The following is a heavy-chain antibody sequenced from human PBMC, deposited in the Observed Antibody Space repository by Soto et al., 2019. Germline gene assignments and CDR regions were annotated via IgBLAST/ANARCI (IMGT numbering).Heavy chain of an antibody. CDR1: GGSFNDDY. J-gene: IGHJ4*02. CDR3: ARGGTAVTTGFDY. Sequence: SETLSLTCDVYGGSFNDDYWSWIRQPPGKGLERIGKVSHSGGTTYNPSLRSRVTVSADTSKNQFSLRLTSVTAADTALYYCARGGTAVTTGFDYWGQGTLVT. D-gene: IGHD4-17*01. V-gene: IGHV4-34*01. CDR2: VSHSGGT.